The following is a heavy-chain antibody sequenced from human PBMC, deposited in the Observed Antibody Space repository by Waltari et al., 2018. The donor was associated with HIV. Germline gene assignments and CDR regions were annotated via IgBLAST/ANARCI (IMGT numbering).Heavy chain of an antibody. J-gene: IGHJ2*01. Sequence: EVQLVESGGGLVQPGGSLRLSCAASGFTFSSYSMNWVRQAPGKGLEWVSYISSSSSTIYYADSVKGRFTISRDNAKNSLYLQMNSLRAEDTAVYYCARDSYCSGGSCYDWYFDLWGRGTLVTVSS. CDR2: ISSSSSTI. CDR3: ARDSYCSGGSCYDWYFDL. D-gene: IGHD2-15*01. CDR1: GFTFSSYS. V-gene: IGHV3-48*04.